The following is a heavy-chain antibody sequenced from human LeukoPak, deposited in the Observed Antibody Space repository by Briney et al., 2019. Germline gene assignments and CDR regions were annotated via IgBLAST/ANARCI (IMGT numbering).Heavy chain of an antibody. Sequence: PGGSLRLSCEASGFTFRNYWMNWVRQAPGKGLEWVANINQDGSQKHFVGSVKGRFTISRDNAKNSLSLQMNSLRAEDAAVYYCARDGLYGTSWYDFDYWGQGTLVTVSS. D-gene: IGHD6-13*01. J-gene: IGHJ4*02. CDR2: INQDGSQK. CDR1: GFTFRNYW. V-gene: IGHV3-7*04. CDR3: ARDGLYGTSWYDFDY.